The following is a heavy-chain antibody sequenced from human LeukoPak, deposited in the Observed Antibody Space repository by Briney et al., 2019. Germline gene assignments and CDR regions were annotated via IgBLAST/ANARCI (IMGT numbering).Heavy chain of an antibody. V-gene: IGHV1-18*01. D-gene: IGHD5-12*01. CDR3: ARDYGYDYYYYYGMDV. CDR1: GYTFTSYG. J-gene: IGHJ6*02. CDR2: ISAYNGNT. Sequence: GASVKVSCKASGYTFTSYGISWVRQAPGQGLEWMGWISAYNGNTNYAQKLQGRVTMTTDTSTSTAYMELRSLRSDDTAVYYCARDYGYDYYYYYGMDVWGQGTTVTVSS.